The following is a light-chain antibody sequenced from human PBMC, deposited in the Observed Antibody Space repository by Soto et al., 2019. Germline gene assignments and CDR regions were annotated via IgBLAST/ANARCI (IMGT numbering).Light chain of an antibody. CDR2: SNN. CDR1: SSNIGSNT. V-gene: IGLV1-44*01. CDR3: AAWDDSLNGSGV. J-gene: IGLJ1*01. Sequence: VLTQPPSASGTPGQRVTISCSGSSSNIGSNTVNWYQQLPGTAPKLLIYSNNQRPSGVPDRFSGSKSGTSASLAISGLRSEDEADYYCAAWDDSLNGSGVFGTGTKVTVL.